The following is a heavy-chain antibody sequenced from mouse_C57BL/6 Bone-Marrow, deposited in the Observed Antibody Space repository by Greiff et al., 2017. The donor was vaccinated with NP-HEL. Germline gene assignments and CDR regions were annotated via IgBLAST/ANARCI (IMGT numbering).Heavy chain of an antibody. Sequence: EVMLVESGGGLVQPGESLKLSCESNEYEFPSHDMSWVRKTPEKRLELVAAINSDGGSTYYPDTMERRFIISRDNTKKTLYLQMSSLRSEDTALYYCARVYYDYDGVSWYFDVWGTGTTVTVSS. D-gene: IGHD2-4*01. CDR2: INSDGGST. J-gene: IGHJ1*03. CDR3: ARVYYDYDGVSWYFDV. V-gene: IGHV5-2*01. CDR1: EYEFPSHD.